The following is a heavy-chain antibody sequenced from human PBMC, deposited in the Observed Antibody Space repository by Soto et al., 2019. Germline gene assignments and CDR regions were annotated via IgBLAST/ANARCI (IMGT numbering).Heavy chain of an antibody. CDR2: INPNSGGT. J-gene: IGHJ4*02. Sequence: ASVKVSCKASGYTFTGYYMHWVRQAPGQGLEWMGWINPNSGGTNYAQKFQGWVTMTRDTSITTAYMELSRLRSDDTAVYYCARIAVAGTYFDYWGQGTLVTVSS. CDR1: GYTFTGYY. V-gene: IGHV1-2*04. CDR3: ARIAVAGTYFDY. D-gene: IGHD6-19*01.